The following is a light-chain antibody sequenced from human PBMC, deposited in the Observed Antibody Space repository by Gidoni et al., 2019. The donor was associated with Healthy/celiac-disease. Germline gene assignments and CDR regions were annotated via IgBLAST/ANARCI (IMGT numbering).Light chain of an antibody. CDR3: QQYNSYPIT. V-gene: IGKV1-5*03. J-gene: IGKJ5*01. CDR2: KAS. Sequence: DIQMTQSPSTLSASVGDRVTITCRARQSIRSWLALYQQKPGKAPKLLIYKASSLESGVPSRFSGSGSGTEFTLTISSLQPDDFATYYCQQYNSYPITFGQGTRLEIK. CDR1: QSIRSW.